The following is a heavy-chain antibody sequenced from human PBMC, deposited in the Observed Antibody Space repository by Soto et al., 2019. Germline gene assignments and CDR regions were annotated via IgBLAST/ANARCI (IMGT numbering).Heavy chain of an antibody. V-gene: IGHV3-64D*06. CDR2: ISTNGGST. CDR3: VKGEYYYDSSGYYPFDY. J-gene: IGHJ4*02. D-gene: IGHD3-22*01. Sequence: VRGLEYVSSISTNGGSTDYADSVKGRFTISRDNSKNTVYLQMSSLRVEDTAVYYCVKGEYYYDSSGYYPFDYWGQGTLVTVSS.